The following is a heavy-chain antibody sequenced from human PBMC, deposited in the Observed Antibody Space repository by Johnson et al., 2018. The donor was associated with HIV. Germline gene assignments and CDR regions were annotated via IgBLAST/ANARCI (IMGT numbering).Heavy chain of an antibody. CDR3: AREAVTLRGWGHVFDI. J-gene: IGHJ3*02. CDR2: ISYDGTNK. V-gene: IGHV3-30*14. Sequence: QMQLVESGGGVVQPGRSLRLSCAASGFSFSRYVMHWVRQATGKGLEWVALISYDGTNKYYADSVKGRFTISRDNAKSSLYLQMNSLRAEDTAVYYCAREAVTLRGWGHVFDIWGQGTMVTVSS. CDR1: GFSFSRYV. D-gene: IGHD3-16*01.